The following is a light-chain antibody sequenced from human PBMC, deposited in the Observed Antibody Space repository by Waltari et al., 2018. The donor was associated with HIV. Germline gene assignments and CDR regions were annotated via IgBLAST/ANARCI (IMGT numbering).Light chain of an antibody. CDR2: DVS. V-gene: IGLV2-14*03. Sequence: QSALTQPASVSGSPGQSITISCTGTRRDVGGYNYVPWYQHHPGKAPKLKIYDVSKRPSAVSTLFSGSNSGNTASLTISGLQAEGDADYCCSSYTTSSTLHVVFGGGTKLTVL. CDR1: RRDVGGYNY. J-gene: IGLJ2*01. CDR3: SSYTTSSTLHVV.